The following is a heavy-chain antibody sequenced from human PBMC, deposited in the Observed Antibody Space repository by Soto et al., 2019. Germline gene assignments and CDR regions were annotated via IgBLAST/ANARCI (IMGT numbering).Heavy chain of an antibody. CDR2: ISSTTNYI. CDR1: EVTFMSYS. CDR3: ARESEDLTSNFDY. J-gene: IGHJ4*02. V-gene: IGHV3-21*06. Sequence: GPQRLCYGAAEVTFMSYSVNWVRQAPGKGLEWVSYISSTTNYIYYGDSMKGRFTISRDNAKNSLYLEMNSLRAEDTAVYYCARESEDLTSNFDYWGQGTLVTVSS.